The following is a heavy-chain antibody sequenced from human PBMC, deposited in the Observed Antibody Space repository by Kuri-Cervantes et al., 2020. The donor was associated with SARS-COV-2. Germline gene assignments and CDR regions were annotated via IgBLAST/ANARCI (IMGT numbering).Heavy chain of an antibody. J-gene: IGHJ4*02. CDR3: ARLNDYGEAYFDY. V-gene: IGHV3-11*04. CDR2: ISSSGSTI. CDR1: GFTFSDYY. Sequence: GESLKISCASSGFTFSDYYMSWIRQAPGKGLEWVSYISSSGSTIYYADSVKGRFTISRDNAKNSLYLQMNSLRAEDTAVYYCARLNDYGEAYFDYWGQGTLVTVSS. D-gene: IGHD4-17*01.